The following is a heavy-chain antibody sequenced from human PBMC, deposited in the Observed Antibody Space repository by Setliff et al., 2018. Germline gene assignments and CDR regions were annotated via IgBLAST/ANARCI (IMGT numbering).Heavy chain of an antibody. CDR1: GGSISSGTYY. D-gene: IGHD3-22*01. Sequence: SETLSLTCTVSGGSISSGTYYWSWIRQPAGKGLEWIGYKSNRGDTNSNPSLRSRLTMSVDTSKSQFSLNLTSVTAADTAVYFCARAVDSSGYFPYWYFDLWGRGALVTVSS. J-gene: IGHJ2*01. V-gene: IGHV4-61*10. CDR2: KSNRGDT. CDR3: ARAVDSSGYFPYWYFDL.